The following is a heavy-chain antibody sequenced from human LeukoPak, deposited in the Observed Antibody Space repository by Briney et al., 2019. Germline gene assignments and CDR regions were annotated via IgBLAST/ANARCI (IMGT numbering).Heavy chain of an antibody. CDR3: ARDRNYDILTGYHTGAFDI. D-gene: IGHD3-9*01. J-gene: IGHJ3*02. Sequence: SETLSLTCTVSGGSISSYYWSWIPQPQGKGLEWSGYIYYSGSTYSNPPLKSRVTISVDTSKNQFSLKISSVTAAATALYYCARDRNYDILTGYHTGAFDIWGQGTMVTVSS. CDR1: GGSISSYY. CDR2: IYYSGST. V-gene: IGHV4-30-4*08.